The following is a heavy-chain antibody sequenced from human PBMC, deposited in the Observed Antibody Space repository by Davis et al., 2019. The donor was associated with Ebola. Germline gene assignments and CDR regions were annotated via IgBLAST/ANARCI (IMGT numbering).Heavy chain of an antibody. D-gene: IGHD3-22*01. CDR3: ARLLSYYYDSSGYYRYDAFDI. J-gene: IGHJ3*02. CDR2: IYYSGST. Sequence: MPSETLSLTCAVSGGPISSGGYSWSWIRQPPGKGLEWIGYIYYSGSTYYNPSLKSRVTISVDTSKNQFSLKLSSVTAADTAVYYCARLLSYYYDSSGYYRYDAFDIWGQGTMVTVSS. CDR1: GGPISSGGYS. V-gene: IGHV4-30-2*03.